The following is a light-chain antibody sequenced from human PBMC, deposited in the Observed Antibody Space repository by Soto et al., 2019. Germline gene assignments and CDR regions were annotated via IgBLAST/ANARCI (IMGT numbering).Light chain of an antibody. CDR1: QSVNNNY. J-gene: IGKJ4*01. CDR2: AAS. Sequence: EIVLTQSPGTLSLSPGERATLSCRASQSVNNNYLAWYHQKPGQAPRLLIYAASSRATGVPARFSGSGSGTDFTLTISSLEPEDFAVYYCQQRNNWPPTFGGGTKVDIK. V-gene: IGKV3D-20*02. CDR3: QQRNNWPPT.